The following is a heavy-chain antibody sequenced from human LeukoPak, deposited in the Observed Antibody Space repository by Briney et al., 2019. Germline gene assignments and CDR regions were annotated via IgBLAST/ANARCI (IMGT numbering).Heavy chain of an antibody. CDR1: GGTFSSYT. Sequence: SVKVSCKASGGTFSSYTISWVRQAPGQGLEWMGRIIPIFGTANYAQKFQGRVTITADESTSTAYMELSSLRSEDTAVYYCARDTGPYSGSYYEDFDYWGQGTLVTVSS. D-gene: IGHD1-26*01. V-gene: IGHV1-69*13. CDR3: ARDTGPYSGSYYEDFDY. CDR2: IIPIFGTA. J-gene: IGHJ4*02.